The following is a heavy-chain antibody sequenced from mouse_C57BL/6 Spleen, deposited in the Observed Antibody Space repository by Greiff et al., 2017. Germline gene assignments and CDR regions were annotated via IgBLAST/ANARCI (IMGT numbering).Heavy chain of an antibody. CDR1: GYTFTNYW. Sequence: QVTLKESGAELVRPGTSVKMSCKASGYTFTNYWIGWAKQRPGHGLEWIGDIYPGGGYTNYNEKFKGKATLTADKSSSTAYMQFSSLTSEDSAIYYCARTYYGSSLYAMDYWGQGTSVTVSS. V-gene: IGHV1-63*01. D-gene: IGHD1-1*01. J-gene: IGHJ4*01. CDR2: IYPGGGYT. CDR3: ARTYYGSSLYAMDY.